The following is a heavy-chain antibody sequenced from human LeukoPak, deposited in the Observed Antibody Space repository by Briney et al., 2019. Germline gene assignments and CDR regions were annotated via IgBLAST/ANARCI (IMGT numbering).Heavy chain of an antibody. CDR3: ARGMRDYVWGSYRYSTPFDY. Sequence: SETLSLTCTVSGASISSSSDYWGWIRQPPGKGLEWIGSIFYNGGAYYNPSLKSRVTISVDTSKNQFSLRLSSVTASDTTVYYRARGMRDYVWGSYRYSTPFDYWGQRTLVTVSS. D-gene: IGHD3-16*02. J-gene: IGHJ4*02. CDR2: IFYNGGA. V-gene: IGHV4-39*01. CDR1: GASISSSSDY.